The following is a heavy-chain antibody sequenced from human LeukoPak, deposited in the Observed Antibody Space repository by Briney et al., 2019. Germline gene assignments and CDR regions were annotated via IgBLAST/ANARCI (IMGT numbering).Heavy chain of an antibody. J-gene: IGHJ5*02. V-gene: IGHV3-30*18. D-gene: IGHD5-18*01. CDR2: ISYDGSNK. CDR1: GFTFSSYG. Sequence: GGSLRLSCAASGFTFSSYGMHWVRQAPGKGLEWVAVISYDGSNKYYADSVKGRFTISRDNSKNTLYLQMNSLRAEDTAVYYCAKELRGYSYGLRNNWFDPWGQGTLVTVSS. CDR3: AKELRGYSYGLRNNWFDP.